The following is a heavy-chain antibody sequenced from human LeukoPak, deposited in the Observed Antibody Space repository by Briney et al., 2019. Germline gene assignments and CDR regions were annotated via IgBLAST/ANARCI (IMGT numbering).Heavy chain of an antibody. Sequence: GGSLRLSCAASGFTFSSYGMHWVRQAPGKGLEWVAFIRYDGSNKYYADSVKGRFTISRDNSKNTLYLQMNSLRAEDTAVYYCARTRGVWYQLLSHFDYWGQGTLVTVSS. CDR2: IRYDGSNK. V-gene: IGHV3-30*02. J-gene: IGHJ4*02. CDR3: ARTRGVWYQLLSHFDY. D-gene: IGHD2-2*01. CDR1: GFTFSSYG.